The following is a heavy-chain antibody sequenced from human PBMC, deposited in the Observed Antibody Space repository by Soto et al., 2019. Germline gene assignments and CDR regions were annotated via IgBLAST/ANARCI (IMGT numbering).Heavy chain of an antibody. Sequence: PGGSLRLSCAGSGFTFSNAWMNWVRQAPGKGLEWVGRIKTKVDGGTTHYAAPVKHRFTISRDDSKNTLYLRMNSLKTEDTAGYYCTTDWGSGSYQWAQGTLVTVSS. D-gene: IGHD6-19*01. CDR1: GFTFSNAW. J-gene: IGHJ4*02. CDR2: IKTKVDGGTT. V-gene: IGHV3-15*07. CDR3: TTDWGSGSYQ.